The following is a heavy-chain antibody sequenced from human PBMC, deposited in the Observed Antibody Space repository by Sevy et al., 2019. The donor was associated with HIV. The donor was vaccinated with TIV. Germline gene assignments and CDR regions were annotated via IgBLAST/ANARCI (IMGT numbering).Heavy chain of an antibody. CDR3: ARGWMRAQTFDY. J-gene: IGHJ4*02. Sequence: GGSLRLSCVASGFTFSSYWMHWVRQAPGKGLVWVSRINNDGSSTSYADSVEGRFTISRDNAKNTLYLQMNSLRAEDTAVYYCARGWMRAQTFDYWGQGTLVTVSS. CDR1: GFTFSSYW. CDR2: INNDGSST. V-gene: IGHV3-74*01. D-gene: IGHD5-12*01.